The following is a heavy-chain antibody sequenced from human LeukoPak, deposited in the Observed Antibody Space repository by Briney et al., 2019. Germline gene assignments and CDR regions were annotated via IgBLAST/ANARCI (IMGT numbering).Heavy chain of an antibody. V-gene: IGHV3-20*04. J-gene: IGHJ5*02. CDR3: AKVSEGGWSWFDP. D-gene: IGHD6-19*01. CDR2: INWNGGST. Sequence: GGSLRLSCAASGFTFDDYGMSWVRQAPGKGLEWVSGINWNGGSTGYADSVKGRFTISRDNAKNSLYLQMNSLRAEDTAVYYCAKVSEGGWSWFDPWGQGTLVTVSS. CDR1: GFTFDDYG.